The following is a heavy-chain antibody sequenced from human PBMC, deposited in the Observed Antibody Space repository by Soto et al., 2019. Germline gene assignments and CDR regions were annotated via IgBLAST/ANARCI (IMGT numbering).Heavy chain of an antibody. CDR1: GFTFSNYA. CDR2: ISGSGTGT. CDR3: AKVALRSYYFDY. J-gene: IGHJ4*02. Sequence: EVQLLDSGGGLVQPGGSLRLSCAASGFTFSNYAMNWVRQAPGKGLEWVSAISGSGTGTEYADSVKGRFTISRDNSKNTLYLQMNSLRAEDTAGYYCAKVALRSYYFDYWGQGTLVTVSS. V-gene: IGHV3-23*01.